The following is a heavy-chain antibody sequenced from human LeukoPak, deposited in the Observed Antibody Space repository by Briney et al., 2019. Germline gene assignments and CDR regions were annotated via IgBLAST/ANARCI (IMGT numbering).Heavy chain of an antibody. CDR1: GFTFTDYS. V-gene: IGHV3-21*06. J-gene: IGHJ4*02. D-gene: IGHD3-10*01. Sequence: GGSLRLSCAPSGFTFTDYSMNWVRQAPGKGLEWVASISTVSTYTFYADSVKGRFSISRDNVRNLLYLQMSSLGAEDTAVYYCARGVVRGVSYFDYWGQGTLVTVSS. CDR3: ARGVVRGVSYFDY. CDR2: ISTVSTYT.